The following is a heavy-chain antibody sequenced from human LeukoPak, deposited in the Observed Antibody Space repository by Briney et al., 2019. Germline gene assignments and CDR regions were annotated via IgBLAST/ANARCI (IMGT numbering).Heavy chain of an antibody. CDR1: GGSISSSSYY. CDR3: ARSPLLYYDSRGAFDI. Sequence: SETLSLTCAVSGGSISSSSYYCGWIRQPPGKGLEWIGSIYYSGSTYYNPSLKSRVTISVDTSKNQFSLKLSSVTAADTAVYYCARSPLLYYDSRGAFDIWGQGTMVTVSS. D-gene: IGHD3-22*01. CDR2: IYYSGST. V-gene: IGHV4-39*07. J-gene: IGHJ3*02.